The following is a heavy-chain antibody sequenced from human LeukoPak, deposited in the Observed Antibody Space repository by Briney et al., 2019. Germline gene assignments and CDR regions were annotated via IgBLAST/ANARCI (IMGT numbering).Heavy chain of an antibody. J-gene: IGHJ6*03. CDR3: ARGRVSSSTWYSTYYYFFYMDV. Sequence: SETLSLTCSVSDDSITMYYWTWIRQPPGKGLEWIGYVDHTGSTNFNPSLNGRVSISRDTTKNLFSLRLRSVTAADTAVYFCARGRVSSSTWYSTYYYFFYMDVWGKGTTVTISS. D-gene: IGHD1-1*01. CDR1: DDSITMYY. CDR2: VDHTGST. V-gene: IGHV4-59*01.